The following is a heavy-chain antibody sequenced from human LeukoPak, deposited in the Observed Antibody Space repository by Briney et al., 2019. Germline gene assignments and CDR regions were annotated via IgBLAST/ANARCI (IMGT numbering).Heavy chain of an antibody. CDR2: MNPNSGNT. V-gene: IGHV1-8*02. Sequence: ASVKVSCKASGYTFASYDINWVRQATGQGLEWMGWMNPNSGNTGYAQKFQGRVTMTRDTSISTAYMELSRLRSDDTAVYYCARAPYYYGSGSYYNWFDPWGQGTLVTVSS. J-gene: IGHJ5*02. CDR3: ARAPYYYGSGSYYNWFDP. CDR1: GYTFASYD. D-gene: IGHD3-10*01.